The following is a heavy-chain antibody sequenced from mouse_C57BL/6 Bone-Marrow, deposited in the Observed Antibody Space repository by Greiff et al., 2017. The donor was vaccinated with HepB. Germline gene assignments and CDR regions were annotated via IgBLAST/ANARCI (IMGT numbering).Heavy chain of an antibody. J-gene: IGHJ3*01. V-gene: IGHV1-81*01. CDR2: VYPRSGNT. CDR3: ARRDYDFSY. Sequence: LVESGAELARPGASVKLSCKASGYTFTSYGISWVKQSTGQGLEWIGEVYPRSGNTYYNEKFKGKATLTADKSSSTAYMELRSLTSEDSAVYFCARRDYDFSYWGQGTLVTVSA. D-gene: IGHD2-4*01. CDR1: GYTFTSYG.